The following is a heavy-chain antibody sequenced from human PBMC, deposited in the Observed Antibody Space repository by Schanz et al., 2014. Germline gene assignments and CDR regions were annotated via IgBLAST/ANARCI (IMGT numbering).Heavy chain of an antibody. V-gene: IGHV1-2*04. Sequence: QVQLVQSGAEVKKPGASVKVSCKASGYTFSDYYIHWVRQAPGQGLEWMGWINPNTGGTNFAQKFQGWVTVTRDTSISTVYMELSRVTDEDTAVYYCARDDRAYYDGMDVWGQGTTVTVSS. CDR2: INPNTGGT. CDR3: ARDDRAYYDGMDV. D-gene: IGHD3-22*01. CDR1: GYTFSDYY. J-gene: IGHJ6*02.